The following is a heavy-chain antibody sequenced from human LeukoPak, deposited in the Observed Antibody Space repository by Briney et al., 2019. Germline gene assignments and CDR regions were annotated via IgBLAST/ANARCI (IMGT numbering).Heavy chain of an antibody. CDR3: ARGHVTGYFDY. V-gene: IGHV4-34*01. D-gene: IGHD1-14*01. Sequence: PETLSLTCAVYGGSFSGYYWSWIRQPPGKGLEWIGEINHSGSTNYNPSLKSRVTISVDTSKNQFSLKLSSVTAADTAVYYCARGHVTGYFDYWGQGTLVTVSS. J-gene: IGHJ4*02. CDR2: INHSGST. CDR1: GGSFSGYY.